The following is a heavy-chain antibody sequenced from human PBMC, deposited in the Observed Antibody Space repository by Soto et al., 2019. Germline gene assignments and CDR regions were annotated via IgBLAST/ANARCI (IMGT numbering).Heavy chain of an antibody. CDR1: GGSISNYY. CDR2: IDTSGST. CDR3: ARSKYYFDY. Sequence: PSETLSLTCTVSGGSISNYYCNWIRQPAGKGLEWIGRIDTSGSTNYNPSLKSRVTMSVDTSKQEFSLKLSSVTAADTAVYYCARSKYYFDYWGQGTLVTVSS. J-gene: IGHJ4*02. V-gene: IGHV4-4*07.